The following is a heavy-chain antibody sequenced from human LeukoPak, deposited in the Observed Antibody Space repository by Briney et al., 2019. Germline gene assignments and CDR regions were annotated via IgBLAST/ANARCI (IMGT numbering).Heavy chain of an antibody. CDR3: AKSVAIYFYYGLDV. CDR1: GFTFGDYA. CDR2: ISGSGGST. V-gene: IGHV3-23*01. D-gene: IGHD3-3*01. Sequence: GGSLRLSCTASGFTFGDYAMSWVRQAPGKGLEWVSAISGSGGSTYYADSVKGRFTISRDNSKNTLFLQMNSLRAEDTAPYYCAKSVAIYFYYGLDVWGQGTTVAVSS. J-gene: IGHJ6*02.